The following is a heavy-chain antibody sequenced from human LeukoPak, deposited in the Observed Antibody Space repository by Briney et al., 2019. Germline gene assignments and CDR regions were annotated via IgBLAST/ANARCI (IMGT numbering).Heavy chain of an antibody. CDR1: GGSISSSSYY. D-gene: IGHD3-22*01. Sequence: KPSETLSLTCTVSGGSISSSSYYWGWIRQPPGKGLEWIGSIYYSGSTYYNPSLKSRVTISVDTSKNQFSLKLSSVTAADTAVYYCARDQGYYYDSSGYYFGYWGQGTLVTVSS. J-gene: IGHJ4*02. V-gene: IGHV4-39*07. CDR2: IYYSGST. CDR3: ARDQGYYYDSSGYYFGY.